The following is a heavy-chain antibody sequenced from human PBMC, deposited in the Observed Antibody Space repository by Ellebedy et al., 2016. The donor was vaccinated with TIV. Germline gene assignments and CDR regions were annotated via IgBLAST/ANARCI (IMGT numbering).Heavy chain of an antibody. CDR3: ARVNSGWRGYYYYGMDV. D-gene: IGHD6-19*01. Sequence: GESLKISXAASGFTFSSYAMHWVRQAPGKGLEWVAVISYDGSNKYYADSVKGRFTISRDNSKNTLYLQMNSLRAEDTAVYYCARVNSGWRGYYYYGMDVWGQGTTVTVSS. J-gene: IGHJ6*02. CDR1: GFTFSSYA. CDR2: ISYDGSNK. V-gene: IGHV3-30-3*01.